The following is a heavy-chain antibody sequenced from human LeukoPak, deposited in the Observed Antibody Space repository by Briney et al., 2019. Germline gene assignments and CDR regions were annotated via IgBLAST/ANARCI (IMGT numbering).Heavy chain of an antibody. D-gene: IGHD6-19*01. CDR2: ISGSGGST. CDR3: AKDLETRLVLGPDY. V-gene: IGHV3-23*01. Sequence: GRSLRLSCAASGFTFSSYAMHWVRQAPGKGLEWVSAISGSGGSTYYADSVKGRFTISRDNSKNTLYLQMNSLRAEDTAVYYCAKDLETRLVLGPDYWGQGTLVTVSS. J-gene: IGHJ4*02. CDR1: GFTFSSYA.